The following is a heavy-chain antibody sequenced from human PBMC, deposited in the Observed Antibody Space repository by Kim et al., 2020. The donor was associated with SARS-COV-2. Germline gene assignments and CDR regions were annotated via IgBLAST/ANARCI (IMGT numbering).Heavy chain of an antibody. CDR1: GGSISSSSYY. CDR3: TRLAYYDSSSYPAGYF. D-gene: IGHD3-22*01. CDR2: FYYSGST. Sequence: SETLSLTCTVSGGSISSSSYYWGWIRQPPGKGLEWIGCFYYSGSTYYNPSLKSRVTISVDTSKNQFSLKLSSVTATDTAVYYCTRLAYYDSSSYPAGYF. V-gene: IGHV4-39*01. J-gene: IGHJ4*01.